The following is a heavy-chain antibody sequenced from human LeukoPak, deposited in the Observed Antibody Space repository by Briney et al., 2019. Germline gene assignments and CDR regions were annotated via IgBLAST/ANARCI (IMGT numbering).Heavy chain of an antibody. CDR3: ARFDDYDAFDI. V-gene: IGHV4-39*01. CDR1: CGSINSRGNY. J-gene: IGHJ3*02. D-gene: IGHD4-11*01. Sequence: SETPSPTFTFSCGSINSRGNYLGWIRQPPGKGLECVGSVYDSENTYYNPSLKSRVTISVDTSKNQFSLKLRSVTAADTAVYYCARFDDYDAFDIWGQGTMVTVSS. CDR2: VYDSENT.